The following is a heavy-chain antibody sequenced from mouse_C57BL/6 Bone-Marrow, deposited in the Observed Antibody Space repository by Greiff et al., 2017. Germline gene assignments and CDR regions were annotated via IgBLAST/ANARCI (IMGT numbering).Heavy chain of an antibody. J-gene: IGHJ3*01. D-gene: IGHD1-1*02. CDR2: IDPSDSYT. CDR1: GYTFTSYW. CDR3: ALVAWFAY. V-gene: IGHV1-50*01. Sequence: QVQLKQPGAELVKPGASVKLSCKASGYTFTSYWMQWVKQRPGQGLEWIGEIDPSDSYTNYNQKFKGKATLTVDTSSSTAYMQLSSLTSGDSAVYYCALVAWFAYWGQGTLVTVSA.